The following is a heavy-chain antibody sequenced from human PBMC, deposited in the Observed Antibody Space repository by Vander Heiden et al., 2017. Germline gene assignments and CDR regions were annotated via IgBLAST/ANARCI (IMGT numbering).Heavy chain of an antibody. J-gene: IGHJ2*01. Sequence: QVQLVQSGAEVKKPGSSVKVSCEASGGPFNTHGIIWVRQAPGQGLEWVGGILPMFGTAGYAEKFQGRATITADESRSTTYMELRSLRSDDTALYYCARSRTAVNWFFDLWGRGTKVIVSS. CDR1: GGPFNTHG. V-gene: IGHV1-69*01. CDR3: ARSRTAVNWFFDL. CDR2: ILPMFGTA.